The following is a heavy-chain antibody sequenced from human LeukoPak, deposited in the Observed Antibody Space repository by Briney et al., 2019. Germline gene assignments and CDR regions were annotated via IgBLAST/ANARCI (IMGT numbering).Heavy chain of an antibody. CDR1: GYTFSNFG. V-gene: IGHV1-18*01. CDR3: ARGGYNYGPYDY. D-gene: IGHD5-18*01. Sequence: ASVKVSCKASGYTFSNFGISWVRQAPGQGLEWMGWISAYNGNTNYAQKLQGRVTMTTDTSTSTAYMELRSLRSDDTAVYYCARGGYNYGPYDYWGQGTLVTVSS. J-gene: IGHJ4*02. CDR2: ISAYNGNT.